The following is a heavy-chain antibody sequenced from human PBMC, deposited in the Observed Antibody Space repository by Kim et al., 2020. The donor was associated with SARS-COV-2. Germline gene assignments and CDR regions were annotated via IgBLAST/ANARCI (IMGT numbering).Heavy chain of an antibody. J-gene: IGHJ4*02. CDR2: ISYDGSNK. D-gene: IGHD3-22*01. V-gene: IGHV3-30-3*01. Sequence: GGSLRLSCAASGFTFSSYAMDWVRQAPGKGLEWVAVISYDGSNKYYADSVKGRFTISRDNSKNTLYLQMNSLRDEDTAVYYCAREHSSVYAYWGQVTLVT. CDR1: GFTFSSYA. CDR3: AREHSSVYAY.